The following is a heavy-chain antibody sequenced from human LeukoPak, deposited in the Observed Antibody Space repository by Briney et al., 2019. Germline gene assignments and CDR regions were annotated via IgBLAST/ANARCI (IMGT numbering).Heavy chain of an antibody. CDR2: FHNSGTS. CDR3: TRGAGWLIDY. V-gene: IGHV4-59*02. J-gene: IGHJ4*02. CDR1: GVSASDYY. Sequence: PSETLSLTCTVSGVSASDYYWSWIRQPPGKGLEWIGYFHNSGTSTYNPSLKSRVTISADTSKNQFSLKLNSLTTADTAVYYCTRGAGWLIDYWGQGILVTVSS. D-gene: IGHD3-16*01.